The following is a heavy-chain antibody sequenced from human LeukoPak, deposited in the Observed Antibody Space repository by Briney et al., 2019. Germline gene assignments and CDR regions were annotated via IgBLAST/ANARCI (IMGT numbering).Heavy chain of an antibody. CDR3: VASVVVAAMGY. CDR2: IWYDGSNK. Sequence: GGSLRLSCAASGFTFSSYAMSWVRQAPGKGLEWVAVIWYDGSNKYYADSVKGRFTISRDNSKNTLYLQMNSLRAEDTAVYYCVASVVVAAMGYWGQGTLVTVSS. V-gene: IGHV3-33*08. J-gene: IGHJ4*02. D-gene: IGHD2-15*01. CDR1: GFTFSSYA.